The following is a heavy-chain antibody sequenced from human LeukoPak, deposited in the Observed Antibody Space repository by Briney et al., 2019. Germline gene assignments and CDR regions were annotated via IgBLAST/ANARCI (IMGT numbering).Heavy chain of an antibody. V-gene: IGHV3-33*01. D-gene: IGHD2-21*01. CDR1: GFTFSSYG. CDR2: ILYDGSNK. CDR3: ARVMTRNLIPLNGMDV. J-gene: IGHJ6*02. Sequence: RSLRLSCAASGFTFSSYGMHWVRQAPGKGLEWVAVILYDGSNKYYADSVKGRFTISRDNSKNTLYLQMNSLRAEDTAVYYCARVMTRNLIPLNGMDVWGQGTTVTVSS.